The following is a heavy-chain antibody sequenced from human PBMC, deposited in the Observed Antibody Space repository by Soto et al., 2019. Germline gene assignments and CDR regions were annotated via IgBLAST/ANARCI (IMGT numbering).Heavy chain of an antibody. D-gene: IGHD3-3*01. CDR2: IFYSGST. CDR1: GGSISNNDYY. CDR3: ARAMFGVVLALYSMDV. Sequence: QVQLQESGPGLVKPSQTLALTCTVSGGSISNNDYYWSWIRQPPGKVLECIGYIFYSGSTYYNPSLESRIIMSVVTSKKQFPLQLSAVTLADTAVYFCARAMFGVVLALYSMDVWGQGTTVTVSS. J-gene: IGHJ6*02. V-gene: IGHV4-30-4*01.